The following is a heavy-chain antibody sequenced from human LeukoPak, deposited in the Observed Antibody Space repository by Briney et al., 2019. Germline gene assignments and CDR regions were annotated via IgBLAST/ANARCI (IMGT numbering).Heavy chain of an antibody. Sequence: PGGSLRLSYAASGFTFSNVWMAWVRQAPGKGLEWVANINQDGSTKQYVDSVRGRFTISRDNAKNSLYLQMNSLTAEDTGLYHCARDMKGNLDYWGQGALVTVSS. J-gene: IGHJ4*02. CDR2: INQDGSTK. CDR3: ARDMKGNLDY. V-gene: IGHV3-7*01. CDR1: GFTFSNVW. D-gene: IGHD1-14*01.